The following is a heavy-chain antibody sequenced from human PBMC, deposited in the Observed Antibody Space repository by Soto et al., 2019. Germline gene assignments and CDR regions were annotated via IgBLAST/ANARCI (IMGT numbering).Heavy chain of an antibody. CDR1: GFTFTRYC. J-gene: IGHJ4*02. D-gene: IGHD6-19*01. Sequence: QVQLVQSGAEVKKPGASVKVSCKTSGFTFTRYCMHWVRQAPGQGLEWMGIINPSGGGTSYAQKFQGRVTMTRDTSTSTAYMEMSSLRYEDTAMYYCATYYCAREGSSGWPFDYWGQGTLVTVSS. CDR2: INPSGGGT. V-gene: IGHV1-46*01. CDR3: ATYYCAREGSSGWPFDY.